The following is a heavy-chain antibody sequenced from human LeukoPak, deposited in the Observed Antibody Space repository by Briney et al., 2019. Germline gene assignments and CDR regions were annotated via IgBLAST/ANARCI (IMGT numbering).Heavy chain of an antibody. CDR1: GYSISSGYY. D-gene: IGHD3-22*01. CDR2: IYHSGST. J-gene: IGHJ4*02. Sequence: SETLSLTCAVSGYSISSGYYRGWIRQPPGKGLEWIGSIYHSGSTYYNPSLKSRVTISVDTSKNQFSLKLSSVTAADTAVYYCARDPQRSVRRGRAANSGGYYYGFDYWGQGTLVTVSS. CDR3: ARDPQRSVRRGRAANSGGYYYGFDY. V-gene: IGHV4-38-2*02.